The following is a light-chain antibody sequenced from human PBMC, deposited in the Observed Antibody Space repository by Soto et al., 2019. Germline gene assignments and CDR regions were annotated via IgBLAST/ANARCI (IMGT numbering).Light chain of an antibody. CDR3: QQYNNWPWT. V-gene: IGKV3-11*01. CDR2: DAS. CDR1: PSVSSY. Sequence: EIVLTQSPATLSLSPGERATLSCRASPSVSSYLAWYQQKPGQAPRLLIYDASNRATGIPARFSGSGSGTDFTLTISSLEPEDFAVYYCQQYNNWPWTFGQGTKVDIK. J-gene: IGKJ1*01.